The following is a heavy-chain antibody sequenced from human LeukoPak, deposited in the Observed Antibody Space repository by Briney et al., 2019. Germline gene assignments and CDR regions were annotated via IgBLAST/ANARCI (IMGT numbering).Heavy chain of an antibody. CDR1: GYTFTSHY. CDR3: ATGGAGSRSGYYYFDY. Sequence: GASVKVSCKASGYTFTSHYMHWVRQAPGQGLEWMGIINPSGGSTSYAQKLQGRVTMTRDTSTSTVYMELSSLRSEDTAVYYCATGGAGSRSGYYYFDYWGQGTLVTVSS. J-gene: IGHJ4*02. D-gene: IGHD3-22*01. V-gene: IGHV1-46*01. CDR2: INPSGGST.